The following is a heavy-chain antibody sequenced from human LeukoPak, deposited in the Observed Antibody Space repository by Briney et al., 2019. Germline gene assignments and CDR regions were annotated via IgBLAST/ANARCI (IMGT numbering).Heavy chain of an antibody. CDR3: ARVRGAIFGGYYYMDV. CDR1: GGSISSCY. J-gene: IGHJ6*03. V-gene: IGHV4-59*12. D-gene: IGHD3-3*01. Sequence: SETLSLTCTVSGGSISSCYWSWIRQPPGKGLEWIGYIYYTGSTNYIPSLKSRVTISVDTSKNQFSLKLSSVTAADTAVYYCARVRGAIFGGYYYMDVWGKGTTVTVSS. CDR2: IYYTGST.